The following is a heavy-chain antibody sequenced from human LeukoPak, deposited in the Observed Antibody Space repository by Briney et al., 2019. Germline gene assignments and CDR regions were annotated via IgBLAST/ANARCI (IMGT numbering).Heavy chain of an antibody. CDR3: ARVGSGRYDFDY. Sequence: GGSLRLSCAASGFTVSSNYMSWVRQAPGKGLEWVSVIYSGSSSTYYTDSVKGRFTISRHNSKNTLYLQMNSLRAEDTAVYYCARVGSGRYDFDYWGQGTLVTVSS. D-gene: IGHD6-19*01. CDR1: GFTVSSNY. CDR2: IYSGSSST. J-gene: IGHJ4*02. V-gene: IGHV3-53*04.